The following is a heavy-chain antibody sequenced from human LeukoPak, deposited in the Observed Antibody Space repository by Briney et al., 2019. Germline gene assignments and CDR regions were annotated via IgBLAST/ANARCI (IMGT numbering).Heavy chain of an antibody. CDR2: ISSSSSTI. Sequence: GGSLRLSCAASGFTFSSYSMNWVRQAPGKGLGWVSYISSSSSTIYYADSVKGRFTISRDNAKNSLYLQMNSLRAEDTAVYYCARDFGYDILTGIDYWGQGTLVTVSS. V-gene: IGHV3-48*01. CDR1: GFTFSSYS. D-gene: IGHD3-9*01. J-gene: IGHJ4*02. CDR3: ARDFGYDILTGIDY.